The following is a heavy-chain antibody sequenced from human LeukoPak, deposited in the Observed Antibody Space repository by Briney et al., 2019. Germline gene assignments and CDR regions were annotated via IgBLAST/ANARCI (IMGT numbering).Heavy chain of an antibody. CDR1: GFTVSSNY. CDR3: ARDNPPDY. J-gene: IGHJ4*02. CDR2: IKQDGSEK. V-gene: IGHV3-7*03. Sequence: GGSLRLSCAASGFTVSSNYMSWVRQAPGKGLEWVANIKQDGSEKSYVESVRGRFTISRDNAKNTLYLQLNSLRAEDTALYYCARDNPPDYWGQGTLVTVSS.